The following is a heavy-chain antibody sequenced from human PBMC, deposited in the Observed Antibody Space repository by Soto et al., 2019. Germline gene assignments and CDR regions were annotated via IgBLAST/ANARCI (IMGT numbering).Heavy chain of an antibody. CDR1: GFTFSSYA. CDR2: ISGSDGST. D-gene: IGHD2-21*01. J-gene: IGHJ3*02. V-gene: IGHV3-23*01. Sequence: EVQLLESGGGLVQPGGSLRLSCAASGFTFSSYAMSWVRQAPGKGLEWGSGISGSDGSTFYADSVKGRFTISRDSSKNTLYLQMNSLRAEDTAVYYCAKGGPESEYVVYAFDIWGQGTMVTVSS. CDR3: AKGGPESEYVVYAFDI.